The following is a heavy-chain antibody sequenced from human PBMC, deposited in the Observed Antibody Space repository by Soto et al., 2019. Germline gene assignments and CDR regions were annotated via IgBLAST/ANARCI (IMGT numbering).Heavy chain of an antibody. CDR3: ARGGLWASFDY. D-gene: IGHD2-21*01. CDR2: IYYSGST. V-gene: IGHV4-59*01. J-gene: IGHJ4*02. Sequence: QVQLQESGPGLVKPSETLSLTCTVSGGSISSYYWSWIRQPPGKGLEWIGYIYYSGSTNYNPSLKSRVTISVDTYKNQFSLKLSSVTAADTAVYYCARGGLWASFDYWGQGTLVTVSS. CDR1: GGSISSYY.